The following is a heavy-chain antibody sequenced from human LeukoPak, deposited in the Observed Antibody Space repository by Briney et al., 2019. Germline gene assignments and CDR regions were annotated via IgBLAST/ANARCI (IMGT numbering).Heavy chain of an antibody. CDR1: GYSFTSYW. V-gene: IGHV5-51*01. J-gene: IGHJ4*02. Sequence: GESLKISCKGSGYSFTSYWIGWVRQMPGKGLEWMGIIYPGDSDTTYRPSFQAQVTISADKSISTAYLQWSSLKAWDTAMYYGARLLYYHDNSGYLIIAPLGYCGEGTLVTVSS. CDR2: IYPGDSDT. CDR3: ARLLYYHDNSGYLIIAPLGY. D-gene: IGHD3-22*01.